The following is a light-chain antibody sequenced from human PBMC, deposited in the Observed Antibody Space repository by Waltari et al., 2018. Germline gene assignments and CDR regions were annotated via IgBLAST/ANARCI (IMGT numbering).Light chain of an antibody. CDR1: GPNIGAGYD. J-gene: IGLJ3*02. V-gene: IGLV1-40*01. Sequence: QSVLTQPPSVSGAPGQRVTISCTGSGPNIGAGYDVNWYQQLPRAAPKLLIYGSTSRPLGVPDRFFGSTSGTSAFLAITGLQAEDEADYYCQSYDTTLSVVFGGGTKLTVL. CDR2: GST. CDR3: QSYDTTLSVV.